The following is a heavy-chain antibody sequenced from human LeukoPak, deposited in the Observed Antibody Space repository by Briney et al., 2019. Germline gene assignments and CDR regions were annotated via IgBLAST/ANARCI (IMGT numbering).Heavy chain of an antibody. CDR3: ARAGYCSGGSCYSGEYYYYGMDV. CDR2: IYPGDSDT. D-gene: IGHD2-15*01. Sequence: GESLKISCKDSGYSFTSYWIGWVRQMPGKGLEWMGIIYPGDSDTRYSPSFQGQVTISADKSISTAYLQWSSLKASDTAMFYCARAGYCSGGSCYSGEYYYYGMDVWGQGTTVTVSS. V-gene: IGHV5-51*01. CDR1: GYSFTSYW. J-gene: IGHJ6*02.